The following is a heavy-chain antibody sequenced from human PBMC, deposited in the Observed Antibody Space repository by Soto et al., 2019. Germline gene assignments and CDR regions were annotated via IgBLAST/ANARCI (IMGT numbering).Heavy chain of an antibody. CDR2: ISPYNGDT. CDR1: GYPFTTYG. Sequence: GPEVKKPGASVKVSCKASGYPFTTYGISWVRQAPGQGLEWMGWISPYNGDTHYAERFQGRLTMTTDTSATSAYMELRTLSSDDRAVYFCARALSMAQYYYYMDVWGKGTTVTVSS. J-gene: IGHJ6*03. CDR3: ARALSMAQYYYYMDV. V-gene: IGHV1-18*01.